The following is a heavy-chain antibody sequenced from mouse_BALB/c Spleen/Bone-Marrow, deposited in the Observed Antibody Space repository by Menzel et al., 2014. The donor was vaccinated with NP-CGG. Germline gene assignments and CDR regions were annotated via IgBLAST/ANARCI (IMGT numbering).Heavy chain of an antibody. D-gene: IGHD3-2*01. J-gene: IGHJ4*01. CDR1: GYTFTSYW. CDR3: ARGTARAMMDY. CDR2: IHPSNGRT. V-gene: IGHV1S81*02. Sequence: QVQLQQPGTELVKPGASVMLSCKASGYTFTSYWIHWVKQGPGQGLEWIGEIHPSNGRTNYSEKFKTKATLTVDKSSSTAHMQLSSLTSEDSAVYYCARGTARAMMDYWGQGTSVTVSS.